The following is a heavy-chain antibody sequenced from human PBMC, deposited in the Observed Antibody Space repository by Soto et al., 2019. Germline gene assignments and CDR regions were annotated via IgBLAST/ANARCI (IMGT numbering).Heavy chain of an antibody. D-gene: IGHD6-13*01. CDR1: GVTVSDYY. V-gene: IGHV3-11*06. CDR2: ISSSSYT. Sequence: GGPLSISCSASGVTVSDYYISWIRQAPGKGLEWVSYISSSSYTNYADSVKGRFTISRDNAKNSLYLQMNSLRAEDTAVYYCAGLPVGSSWYNYWGQGTLVTVSS. CDR3: AGLPVGSSWYNY. J-gene: IGHJ4*02.